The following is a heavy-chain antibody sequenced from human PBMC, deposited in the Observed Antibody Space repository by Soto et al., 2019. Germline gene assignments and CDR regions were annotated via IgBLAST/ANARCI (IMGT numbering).Heavy chain of an antibody. CDR1: GFTFSSYA. J-gene: IGHJ6*03. Sequence: VSLRLSCAASGFTFSSYAMHWVRQAPGKGLEYVSAISSNGGSTYYANSVKGRFTISRDNSKNTLHLQMGSLRAEDMAVYYCARVGPSYSSSWSYYYYYYMDVWGKGTTVTVSS. V-gene: IGHV3-64*01. CDR2: ISSNGGST. D-gene: IGHD6-13*01. CDR3: ARVGPSYSSSWSYYYYYYMDV.